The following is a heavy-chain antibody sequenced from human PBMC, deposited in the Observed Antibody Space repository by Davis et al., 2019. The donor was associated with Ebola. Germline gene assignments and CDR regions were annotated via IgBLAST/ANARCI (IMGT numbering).Heavy chain of an antibody. D-gene: IGHD6-25*01. CDR3: ARGGWAYSSAEMDY. Sequence: ASVKVSCKTSGYTFTSYGMTWLRQAPGQGLEWMGWINPNTGGIHYAQKFQGRVTMTRDTSIRTAYMELSRLRSDDTAVYYCARGGWAYSSAEMDYWGQGTLVTVSS. J-gene: IGHJ4*02. CDR2: INPNTGGI. V-gene: IGHV1-2*02. CDR1: GYTFTSYG.